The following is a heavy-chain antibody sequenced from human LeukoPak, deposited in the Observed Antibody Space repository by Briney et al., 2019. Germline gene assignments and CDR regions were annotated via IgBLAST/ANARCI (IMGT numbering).Heavy chain of an antibody. V-gene: IGHV4-38-2*01. D-gene: IGHD3-3*01. CDR1: GYSISSASY. J-gene: IGHJ4*02. CDR2: IYHSGSP. Sequence: PSETLSLTCAVSGYSISSASYWGWIRQPPGKGREWFGNIYHSGSPYYNPSLKSRVTISVDTSKNQFSLKLSSVTAADTAVYYCARPISSQGYFGVVIDWGQGTLVTVSS. CDR3: ARPISSQGYFGVVID.